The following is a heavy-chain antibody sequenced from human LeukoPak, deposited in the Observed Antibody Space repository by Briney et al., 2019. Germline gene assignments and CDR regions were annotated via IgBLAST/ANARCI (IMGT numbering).Heavy chain of an antibody. V-gene: IGHV3-11*01. CDR1: GFTFSDYY. CDR2: ISSSGSTI. CDR3: ARLGLWFGELEYYFDY. Sequence: GSLRLSCAASGFTFSDYYMSWIRQAPGKGLEWVSYISSSGSTIYYADSVKGRFTISRDNAKNSLYLQMNSLRAEDTAVYYCARLGLWFGELEYYFDYWGQGTLVTVSS. D-gene: IGHD3-10*01. J-gene: IGHJ4*02.